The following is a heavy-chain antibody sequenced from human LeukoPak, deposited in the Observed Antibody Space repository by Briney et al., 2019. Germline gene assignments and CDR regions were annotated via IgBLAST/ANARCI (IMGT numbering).Heavy chain of an antibody. J-gene: IGHJ6*03. Sequence: GESLKISCKGSGYTFPDHWIAWVRQMPGQGLEWMGIIHPADADIRYSPSFQGQVTISADKSISTAYLHWSSLKASDTAIYFCARRGGGLDNGFWGGPPHSYDMDVWGEGATVTVS. CDR2: IHPADADI. D-gene: IGHD3-3*01. V-gene: IGHV5-51*01. CDR3: ARRGGGLDNGFWGGPPHSYDMDV. CDR1: GYTFPDHW.